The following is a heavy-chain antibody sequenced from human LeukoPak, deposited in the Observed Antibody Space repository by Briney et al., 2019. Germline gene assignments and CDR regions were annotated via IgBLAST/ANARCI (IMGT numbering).Heavy chain of an antibody. CDR1: GFTFSSYG. D-gene: IGHD3-16*02. V-gene: IGHV3-30*03. CDR3: ARDQRLRLGELSFPNFDY. Sequence: GGSLRLSCAASGFTFSSYGTHWVRQAPGKGLEWVALISYDGRNKYYADSVKGRFTISRDNSKNTLYLQMNSLRAEDTAVYYCARDQRLRLGELSFPNFDYWGQGTLVTVSS. J-gene: IGHJ4*02. CDR2: ISYDGRNK.